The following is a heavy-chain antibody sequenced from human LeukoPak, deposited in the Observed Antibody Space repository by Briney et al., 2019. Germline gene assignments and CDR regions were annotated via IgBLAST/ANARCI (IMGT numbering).Heavy chain of an antibody. D-gene: IGHD3-3*01. CDR3: ARAITINFDY. CDR2: IYTSGST. J-gene: IGHJ4*02. CDR1: GGSISSGSYY. Sequence: SETLSLTCTVSGGSISSGSYYWSWIRQPAGKGLEWIGRIYTSGSTNYNPSLKSRVTISVDTSKNQFSLKLSSVTAADTAVYYCARAITINFDYWGQGTLVTASS. V-gene: IGHV4-61*02.